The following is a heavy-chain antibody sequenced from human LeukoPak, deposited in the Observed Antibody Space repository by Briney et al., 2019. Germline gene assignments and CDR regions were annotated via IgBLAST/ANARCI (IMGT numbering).Heavy chain of an antibody. J-gene: IGHJ6*04. CDR2: INHSGST. CDR3: ARVPFYDYVWGSYRYYGIDV. V-gene: IGHV4-34*01. Sequence: SETLSLTCAVYGGSFSGYYWSWIRQPPGKGLEWIGEINHSGSTNYNPSLKSRVTISVDTSKNQFSLKLSSVTAADTAVYYCARVPFYDYVWGSYRYYGIDVWGKGTTVTVSS. D-gene: IGHD3-16*02. CDR1: GGSFSGYY.